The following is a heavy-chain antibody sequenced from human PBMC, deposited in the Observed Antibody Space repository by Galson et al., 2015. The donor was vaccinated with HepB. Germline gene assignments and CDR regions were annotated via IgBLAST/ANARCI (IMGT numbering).Heavy chain of an antibody. CDR1: GGSFSSFY. D-gene: IGHD6-13*01. J-gene: IGHJ6*02. Sequence: ETLSLTCTVSGGSFSSFYWTWIRQPAGKGLEWIGLFYTTGNTRYNPSLKSRVTMSVDTSKNQFSLKLYSVTAADTAVYYCARQRIAAAGTYYYYYGMDVWGQGTTVTVSS. CDR3: ARQRIAAAGTYYYYYGMDV. CDR2: FYTTGNT. V-gene: IGHV4-4*07.